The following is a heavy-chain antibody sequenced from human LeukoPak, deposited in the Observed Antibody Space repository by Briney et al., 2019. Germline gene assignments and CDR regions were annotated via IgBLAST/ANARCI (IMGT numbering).Heavy chain of an antibody. Sequence: TASETLSLTCAVSGGPFSGYFWSWIRQSSGKGLEWIGEIHNSGTTNYNPSLNSRVTISEDTSKNQFYLNLSSVTAADTAVYYCARRYYYNLGSFPFDFWGQGTLVTASS. CDR1: GGPFSGYF. J-gene: IGHJ4*02. CDR3: ARRYYYNLGSFPFDF. D-gene: IGHD3-10*01. V-gene: IGHV4-34*01. CDR2: IHNSGTT.